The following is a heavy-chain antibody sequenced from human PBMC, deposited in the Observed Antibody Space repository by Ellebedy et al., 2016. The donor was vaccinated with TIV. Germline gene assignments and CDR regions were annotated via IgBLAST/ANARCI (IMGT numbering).Heavy chain of an antibody. Sequence: GESLKISCAASGFTVSSNYMSWVRQAPGKGLEWVSVIYSSGITYYADSVKGRLTISRDNSRDNSKNTVYLQMNSLRAEDTAVYYCARVDYGLAFHIWGQGTMVTVSS. CDR2: IYSSGIT. J-gene: IGHJ3*02. CDR1: GFTVSSNY. D-gene: IGHD3-16*01. V-gene: IGHV3-66*01. CDR3: ARVDYGLAFHI.